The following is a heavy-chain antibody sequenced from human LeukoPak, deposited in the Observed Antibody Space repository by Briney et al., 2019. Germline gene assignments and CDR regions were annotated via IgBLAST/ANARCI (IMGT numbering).Heavy chain of an antibody. J-gene: IGHJ5*02. Sequence: KASETLSLTCSVSGGSISGYYWSWIRQPPGKGLEWIGDMYYSGSTNYNPSLKSRVTIPVDTSKRQISLKLNSVTAADTAVYYCARGTVFGVATNWFDPWGQGTLVTVSS. CDR1: GGSISGYY. V-gene: IGHV4-59*01. D-gene: IGHD3-3*01. CDR2: MYYSGST. CDR3: ARGTVFGVATNWFDP.